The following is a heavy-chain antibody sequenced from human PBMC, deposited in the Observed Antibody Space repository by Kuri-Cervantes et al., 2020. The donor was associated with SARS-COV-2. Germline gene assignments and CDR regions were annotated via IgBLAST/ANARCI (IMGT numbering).Heavy chain of an antibody. CDR1: GGSISSHY. V-gene: IGHV4-59*11. D-gene: IGHD5-24*01. Sequence: ESLKISCTVSGGSISSHYWSWIRQPPGKGLELIGYIYYSGSTTYNPSLRGRVTISLDPSNNQVSLSLTSTTAADTAVYYCGKVSWLQLWRRYSDSWGQGTLVTVSS. J-gene: IGHJ4*02. CDR3: GKVSWLQLWRRYSDS. CDR2: IYYSGST.